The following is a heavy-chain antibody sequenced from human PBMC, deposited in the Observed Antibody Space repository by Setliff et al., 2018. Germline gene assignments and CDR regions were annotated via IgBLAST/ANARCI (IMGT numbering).Heavy chain of an antibody. V-gene: IGHV4-38-2*01. J-gene: IGHJ4*02. Sequence: PSETLSLTCAASGFSITNGYYWGWIRQSPGKQLEWIGNIFQSGITFYNPSLKSRVTISLDPSQNQFSLKLRSVTAADTAVYFCARVGGLLVATMPFDYWGPGTPVTVSS. CDR1: GFSITNGYY. D-gene: IGHD5-12*01. CDR3: ARVGGLLVATMPFDY. CDR2: IFQSGIT.